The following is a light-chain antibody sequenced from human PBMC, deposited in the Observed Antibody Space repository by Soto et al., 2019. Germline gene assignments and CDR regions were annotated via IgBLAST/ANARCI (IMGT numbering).Light chain of an antibody. J-gene: IGKJ1*01. V-gene: IGKV1-5*01. CDR3: QQYNSYSGT. Sequence: DIQMTQSPSTLSASVGDRVTITCRASQSIRSWLAWYQQKPGKAPKLLIYDASSLESGVPSRFSGSVSGTEFTLTISSLQPDDFATYYCQQYNSYSGTFGQGTKWIS. CDR2: DAS. CDR1: QSIRSW.